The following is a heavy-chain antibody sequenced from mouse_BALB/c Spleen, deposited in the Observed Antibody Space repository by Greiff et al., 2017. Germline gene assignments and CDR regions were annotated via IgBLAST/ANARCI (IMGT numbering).Heavy chain of an antibody. D-gene: IGHD2-1*01. V-gene: IGHV2-9*02. CDR3: ARDPGGNYVYYAMDY. Sequence: QVQLKESGPGLVAPSQSLSITCTVSGFSLTSYGVHWVRQPPGKGLEWLGVIWAGGSTNYNSALMSRLSISKDNSKSQVFLKMNSLQTDDTAMYYCARDPGGNYVYYAMDYWGQGTSVTVSS. J-gene: IGHJ4*01. CDR2: IWAGGST. CDR1: GFSLTSYG.